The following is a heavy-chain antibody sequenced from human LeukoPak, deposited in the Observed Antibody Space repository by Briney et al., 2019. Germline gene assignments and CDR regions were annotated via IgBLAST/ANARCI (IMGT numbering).Heavy chain of an antibody. CDR2: IYYSGST. D-gene: IGHD2-21*01. V-gene: IGHV4-61*01. J-gene: IGHJ6*02. CDR3: ARHMWPARDPKYYGMDV. Sequence: PSETLSLTCTVSGGSVSSGSYGWSWIRQPPGKGLEWIGYIYYSGSTNYNPSLKSRVTISVDTSKNQFSLKLSSVTAADTAVYFCARHMWPARDPKYYGMDVWGQGTTVTVSS. CDR1: GGSVSSGSYG.